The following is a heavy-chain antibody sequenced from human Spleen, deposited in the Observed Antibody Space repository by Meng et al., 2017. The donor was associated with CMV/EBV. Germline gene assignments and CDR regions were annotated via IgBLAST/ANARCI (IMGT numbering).Heavy chain of an antibody. CDR2: INHRGST. Sequence: SQTLSLTCAVYGGSFSGYHWSWIRQPPGKGLEWIGEINHRGSTNYNPSLKSRVTISVDTSKNQFSLKLSSVTAADTAVYYCARYDVVAAVGMGGYYYYGMDVWGQGTTVTVSS. V-gene: IGHV4-34*01. D-gene: IGHD6-13*01. CDR1: GGSFSGYH. CDR3: ARYDVVAAVGMGGYYYYGMDV. J-gene: IGHJ6*02.